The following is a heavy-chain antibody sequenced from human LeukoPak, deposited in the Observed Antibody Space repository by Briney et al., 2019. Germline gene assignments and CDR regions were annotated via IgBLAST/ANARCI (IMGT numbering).Heavy chain of an antibody. D-gene: IGHD3-22*01. CDR2: FDPEDGET. Sequence: GASVKVSCKVSGYTLTELSVQWVRQAPGKGLEWMGGFDPEDGETIYAQKFQGRVTMTEDTSTDTAYMELSSLRSEDTAVYYCASVPLYYDSSGYHFDYWGQGTLVTVS. J-gene: IGHJ4*02. V-gene: IGHV1-24*01. CDR1: GYTLTELS. CDR3: ASVPLYYDSSGYHFDY.